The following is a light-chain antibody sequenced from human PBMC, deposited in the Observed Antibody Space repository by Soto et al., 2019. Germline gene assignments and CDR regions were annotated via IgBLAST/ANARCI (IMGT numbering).Light chain of an antibody. J-gene: IGLJ3*02. CDR1: SGSLSTGYY. CDR2: NTN. V-gene: IGLV8-61*01. CDR3: VLYMGSGIWV. Sequence: QAVVTQEPSFSVSPGGTVTLTCGLSSGSLSTGYYPSWYQQTPGQAPRTLIYNTNTRSSGVPDRFSGSILGNKAALTITGAQADDESDYHCVLYMGSGIWVFGGGTKVTVL.